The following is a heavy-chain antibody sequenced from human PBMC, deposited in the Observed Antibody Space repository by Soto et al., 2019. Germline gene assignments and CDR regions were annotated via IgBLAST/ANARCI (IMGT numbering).Heavy chain of an antibody. J-gene: IGHJ6*02. CDR2: IRSKIYGGTT. V-gene: IGHV3-49*04. CDR1: GFIFGDYA. Sequence: PVGSLRLSCTTSGFIFGDYAMSWVRQAPGKGLECVSFIRSKIYGGTTEYAASVKGRFTISRDDSKSIAYLQMNTLKTEDTAVYYCTREEKWELLSYYYGMDVWGQGTTVTVSS. D-gene: IGHD1-26*01. CDR3: TREEKWELLSYYYGMDV.